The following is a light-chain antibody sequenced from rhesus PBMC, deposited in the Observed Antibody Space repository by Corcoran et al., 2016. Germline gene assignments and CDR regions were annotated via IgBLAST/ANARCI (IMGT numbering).Light chain of an antibody. J-gene: IGKJ2*01. Sequence: QVILTQSPATLSLSPGERATLSCRASQSVSSYLAWYQQTPGQAPGPLIYGASRRATCIPDRLSGNGSGTDFTLTISSLEPEDVGVYHCYQHSSGYSFGQGTKVEIK. CDR2: GAS. V-gene: IGKV3-10*01. CDR3: YQHSSGYS. CDR1: QSVSSY.